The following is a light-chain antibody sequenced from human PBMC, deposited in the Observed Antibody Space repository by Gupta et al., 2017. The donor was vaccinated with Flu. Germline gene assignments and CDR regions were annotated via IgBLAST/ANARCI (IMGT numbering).Light chain of an antibody. CDR3: QQYNSYSRT. J-gene: IGKJ1*01. CDR2: KAS. Sequence: PSTLSASVGDRVTITCRASQSISSWLAWFLQKPGKPPQPLIYKASILEEGVPSRFSGRGSGTEFTLTISSLQPDDSATYYCQQYNSYSRTFGQGTKVEIK. V-gene: IGKV1-5*03. CDR1: QSISSW.